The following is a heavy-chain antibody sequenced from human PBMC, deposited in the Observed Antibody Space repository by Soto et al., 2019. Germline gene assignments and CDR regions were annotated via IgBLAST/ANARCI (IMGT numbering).Heavy chain of an antibody. J-gene: IGHJ4*02. CDR1: GGSFSGYY. Sequence: ETLSLTCAVYGGSFSGYYWSWIRQPPGKGLEWIGEIYYSGSTYYNPSLKSRVTISVDTSKNQFSLKLSSVTAADTAVYYCARLDGYDSIHYYFDYWGQGTLVTVS. CDR2: IYYSGST. D-gene: IGHD3-22*01. CDR3: ARLDGYDSIHYYFDY. V-gene: IGHV4-34*01.